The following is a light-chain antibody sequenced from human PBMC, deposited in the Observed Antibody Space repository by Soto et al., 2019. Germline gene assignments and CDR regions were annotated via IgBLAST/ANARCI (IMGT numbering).Light chain of an antibody. J-gene: IGLJ2*01. V-gene: IGLV2-14*01. CDR2: EVS. CDR3: SSYTSDSTMV. CDR1: SSDVGGYNY. Sequence: QSVLTQPASVSASPGQSITISCTGTSSDVGGYNYVSWYQHHPGKAPKLMIFEVSNRPSGVSNRFSGSKSGNTASLTISGLQAEDEADYYCSSYTSDSTMVFGGGTKLTVL.